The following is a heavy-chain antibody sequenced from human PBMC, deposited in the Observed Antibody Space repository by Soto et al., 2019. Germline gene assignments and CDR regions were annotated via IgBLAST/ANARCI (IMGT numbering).Heavy chain of an antibody. CDR3: VKETVAAAYVETSPFDF. CDR1: GFSFNNYG. Sequence: PGGSLRLSCAASGFSFNNYGMHWVRQALGKGLEWVSVIDGSGGDTYLADSVKGRFTISRDNSENTLYLHMNSLRAEDTARYYCVKETVAAAYVETSPFDFWGQGIQVTVSS. D-gene: IGHD2-15*01. V-gene: IGHV3-23*01. CDR2: IDGSGGDT. J-gene: IGHJ4*02.